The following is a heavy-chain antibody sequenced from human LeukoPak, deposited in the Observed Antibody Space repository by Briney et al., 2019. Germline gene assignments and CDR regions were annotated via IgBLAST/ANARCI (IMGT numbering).Heavy chain of an antibody. CDR3: ASDDWFDP. CDR2: IYTGGTT. V-gene: IGHV3-53*01. Sequence: PGGSLRLSCAASGFSVSDNYMSWVRLAPGKGLEWVSVIYTGGTTYYADSVKGRFTISRDNSKNTLYLQMNTLRAEDTAVYYCASDDWFDPWGQGTLVTVSS. CDR1: GFSVSDNY. J-gene: IGHJ5*02.